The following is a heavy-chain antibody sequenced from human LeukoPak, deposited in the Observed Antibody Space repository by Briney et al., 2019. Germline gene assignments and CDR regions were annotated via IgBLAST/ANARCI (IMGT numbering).Heavy chain of an antibody. V-gene: IGHV3-30*02. CDR1: GFTFSSYG. D-gene: IGHD3-22*01. CDR3: AKWSSVLHYYDSSLHFDY. CDR2: IRYDGSNK. J-gene: IGHJ4*02. Sequence: PGGSLRLSCAASGFTFSSYGIHWVRQAPGKGLEWVAFIRYDGSNKYYTDSVKGRFTISRDNSKNTLYLQMNSLRAEDTAVYYCAKWSSVLHYYDSSLHFDYWGQGTLVTVSS.